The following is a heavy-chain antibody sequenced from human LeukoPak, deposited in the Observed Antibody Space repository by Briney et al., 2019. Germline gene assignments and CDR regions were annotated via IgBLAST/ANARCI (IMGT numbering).Heavy chain of an antibody. V-gene: IGHV4-59*01. J-gene: IGHJ4*02. CDR3: ARGRASYSDDSGYNLDF. CDR2: ISYTGTT. D-gene: IGHD3-22*01. Sequence: SETLSLTCTVSGGSISSYYWNWIRQPPGKGLEWIGYISYTGTTNYNPSLKSRVTFSVDKSKNQFSLNLTSVTAADTAVYYCARGRASYSDDSGYNLDFLGQGTVVTVSS. CDR1: GGSISSYY.